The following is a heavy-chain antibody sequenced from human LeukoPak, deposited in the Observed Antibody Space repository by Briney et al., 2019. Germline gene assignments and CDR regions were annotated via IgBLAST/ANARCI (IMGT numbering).Heavy chain of an antibody. CDR1: GGPISSYY. D-gene: IGHD6-13*01. J-gene: IGHJ4*02. CDR3: ARAPYSSSWMYFDY. V-gene: IGHV4-59*01. Sequence: SETLSLTCTVSGGPISSYYWSWIRQPPGKGLEWVGYIHYSGSTNYNPSLQSRVTISVDTSKNQFSVKLSSVTAADTAVYYCARAPYSSSWMYFDYWGQGAQVTVSS. CDR2: IHYSGST.